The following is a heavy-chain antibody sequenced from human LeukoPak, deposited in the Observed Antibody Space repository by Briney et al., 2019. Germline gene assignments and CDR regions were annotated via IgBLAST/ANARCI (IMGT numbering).Heavy chain of an antibody. J-gene: IGHJ4*02. D-gene: IGHD3-3*01. V-gene: IGHV1-18*01. Sequence: GASVKVSCKASGYTFTSYGISWVRQAPGQGLEWMGWISAYNGNTNYAQKLQGRVTMTTDTSTSTAYMELRSLRSDDTAVYYCARDPRTDTYYDFWSGYRGPFDYWGQGTLVTVSS. CDR1: GYTFTSYG. CDR3: ARDPRTDTYYDFWSGYRGPFDY. CDR2: ISAYNGNT.